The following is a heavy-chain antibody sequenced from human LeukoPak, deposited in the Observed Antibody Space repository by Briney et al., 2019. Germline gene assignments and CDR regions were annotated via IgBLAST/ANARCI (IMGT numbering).Heavy chain of an antibody. J-gene: IGHJ4*02. CDR3: ARAPTTIFGVVSPLGYFDY. D-gene: IGHD3-3*01. V-gene: IGHV4-30-2*01. CDR1: GGSISSGGYY. CDR2: IYHSGST. Sequence: SETLSLTCTVSGGSISSGGYYWSWIRQPPGKGLEWIGYIYHSGSTYYNPSLKSRVTISVDRSKNQFSLKQSSVTAADTAVYYCARAPTTIFGVVSPLGYFDYWGQGTLVTVSS.